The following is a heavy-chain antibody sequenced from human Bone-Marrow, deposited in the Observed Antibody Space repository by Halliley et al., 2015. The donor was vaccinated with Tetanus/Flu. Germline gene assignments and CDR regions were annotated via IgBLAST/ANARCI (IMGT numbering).Heavy chain of an antibody. D-gene: IGHD5-12*01. Sequence: SLRLSCVASGFTFSTYAMSWVRQAPGKGLEWVSNIGGNGGNRVYADSVKGRFTVSRDNSKKTLYLQMDNLRGEDTAIYYCAKGHDYGDNAFAYWGQGTLVTVSS. J-gene: IGHJ4*02. V-gene: IGHV3-23*01. CDR1: GFTFSTYA. CDR2: IGGNGGNR. CDR3: AKGHDYGDNAFAY.